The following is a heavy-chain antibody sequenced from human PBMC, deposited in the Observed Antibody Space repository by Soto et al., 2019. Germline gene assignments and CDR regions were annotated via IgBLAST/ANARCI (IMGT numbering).Heavy chain of an antibody. Sequence: EMQLVESGGGLVQPGGSLRLACAASGFTFSRDSMNWVRQAPGKGLEWVSYMSRGGSTIYYADSVKGRFTISRDNAKNSLYLQMNSLRAEDTAVYYCAREGDGSRWFNYFDYWGQGTQVTVSS. V-gene: IGHV3-48*01. CDR2: MSRGGSTI. CDR1: GFTFSRDS. CDR3: AREGDGSRWFNYFDY. D-gene: IGHD6-13*01. J-gene: IGHJ4*02.